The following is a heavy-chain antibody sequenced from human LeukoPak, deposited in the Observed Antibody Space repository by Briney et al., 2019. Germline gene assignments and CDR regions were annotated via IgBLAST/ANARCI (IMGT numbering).Heavy chain of an antibody. V-gene: IGHV3-23*01. D-gene: IGHD3-9*01. CDR3: AKESSERYFDWLLSHFDY. CDR2: ISGSGGST. Sequence: GGSLRLSCAASGFTFSNYAMSWVRQAPGKGLEWVSAISGSGGSTYYADSVKGRFTISRDNSKNTLYLQMNSLRAEDTAVYYCAKESSERYFDWLLSHFDYWGQGTLVTVSS. CDR1: GFTFSNYA. J-gene: IGHJ4*02.